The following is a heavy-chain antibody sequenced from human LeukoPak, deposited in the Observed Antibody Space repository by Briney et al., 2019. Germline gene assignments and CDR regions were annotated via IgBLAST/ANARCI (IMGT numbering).Heavy chain of an antibody. V-gene: IGHV3-21*01. CDR3: TRDLMDYDVSTGLHHYYMDV. J-gene: IGHJ6*02. Sequence: GGSLRLSCTASGFMFSSFSMNWVRQAPGKGLEWVSSISSSSSYIYYADSVKGRFTISRDNAKNSLYLQMNSLRAEDTAVYYCTRDLMDYDVSTGLHHYYMDVWGQGTTVTVSS. CDR2: ISSSSSYI. D-gene: IGHD3-9*01. CDR1: GFMFSSFS.